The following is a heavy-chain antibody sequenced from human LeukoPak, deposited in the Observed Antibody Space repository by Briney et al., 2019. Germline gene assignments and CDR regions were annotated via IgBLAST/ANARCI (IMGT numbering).Heavy chain of an antibody. CDR3: ARGYYDILTGLDYYHYGMDV. Sequence: SETLSLTCTVSGGLFSRYYWSWIRQPAGRGLEWIGRVYSSGSTNYNPSLKSRVTMSVDTSKDQFSLKLRSVTAADTAVYYCARGYYDILTGLDYYHYGMDVWGQGTTVIVSS. CDR2: VYSSGST. J-gene: IGHJ6*02. D-gene: IGHD3-9*01. CDR1: GGLFSRYY. V-gene: IGHV4-4*07.